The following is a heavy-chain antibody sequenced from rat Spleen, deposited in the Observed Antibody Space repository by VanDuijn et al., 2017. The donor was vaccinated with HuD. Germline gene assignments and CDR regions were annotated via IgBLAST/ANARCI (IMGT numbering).Heavy chain of an antibody. D-gene: IGHD1-9*01. CDR1: GFTSSNYG. CDR3: ARHRYVYNLFDY. J-gene: IGHJ2*01. V-gene: IGHV5S13*01. Sequence: EVQLVEAGGGLVQPGRSLKLSCAASGFTSSNYGMDWVRQAPTKGLEWVASISNGGGNTYYRDSVKGRFTMSRDNAKNTLYLQKDSLRSEDTATSYCARHRYVYNLFDYWGQGVMVTVSA. CDR2: ISNGGGNT.